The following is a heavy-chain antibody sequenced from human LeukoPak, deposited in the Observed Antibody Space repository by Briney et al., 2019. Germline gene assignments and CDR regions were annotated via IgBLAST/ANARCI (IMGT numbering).Heavy chain of an antibody. V-gene: IGHV1-69*05. D-gene: IGHD3-22*01. Sequence: GSSVKVSCKASGGTFSSYAISWVRQAPGQGLEWMGGIIPIFGTANYAQKFQGRVTITTDESTSTAYMELSSLRSEDTAVYYCARFRIRFLESYYDSSGYYQPHAFDIWGQGTMVTVSS. CDR3: ARFRIRFLESYYDSSGYYQPHAFDI. CDR2: IIPIFGTA. CDR1: GGTFSSYA. J-gene: IGHJ3*02.